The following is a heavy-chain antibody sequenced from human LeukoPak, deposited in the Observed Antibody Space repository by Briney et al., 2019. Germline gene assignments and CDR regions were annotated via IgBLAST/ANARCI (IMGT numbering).Heavy chain of an antibody. CDR1: GGSFSSYA. V-gene: IGHV3-30*04. D-gene: IGHD2-2*01. Sequence: GGSLRLSCAASGGSFSSYAMRWVRQAPGKGLEWVAVISYDGSNKYYADSVKGRFTISRDHSKNTLYMQMNSLRAEDSPVYYCASTFKDDRVVQTARHYYYLYMDVWGKGTTVTVSS. CDR3: ASTFKDDRVVQTARHYYYLYMDV. J-gene: IGHJ6*03. CDR2: ISYDGSNK.